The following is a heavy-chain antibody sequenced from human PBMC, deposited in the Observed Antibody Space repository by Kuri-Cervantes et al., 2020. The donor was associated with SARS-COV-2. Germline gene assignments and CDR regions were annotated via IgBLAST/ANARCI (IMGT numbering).Heavy chain of an antibody. CDR2: IYYSGST. CDR3: ARPYGSDYYYYMDV. CDR1: GGSISSYY. Sequence: SETRSLTCTVSGGSISSYYWSWIRQPPGKGLEWIGYIYYSGSTYYNPSLKSRVTISVDTSKNQFSLKLSSVTAADTAVYYCARPYGSDYYYYMDVWGKGTTVTVSS. V-gene: IGHV4-59*04. D-gene: IGHD3-10*01. J-gene: IGHJ6*03.